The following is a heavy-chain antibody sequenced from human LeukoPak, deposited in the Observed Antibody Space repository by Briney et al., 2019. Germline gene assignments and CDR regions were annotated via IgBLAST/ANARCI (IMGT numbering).Heavy chain of an antibody. CDR2: ISASGGST. CDR3: AKDFYSSGYYPSLVDY. Sequence: GGSLRLSCAASGFTFSSSAMSWVRQVPGKGLEWVSGISASGGSTYYADSVRGRFTISRDNSKNTLYLQMNSLRAEDTAVYYCAKDFYSSGYYPSLVDYWGQGTLVTVSS. V-gene: IGHV3-23*01. J-gene: IGHJ4*02. CDR1: GFTFSSSA. D-gene: IGHD3-22*01.